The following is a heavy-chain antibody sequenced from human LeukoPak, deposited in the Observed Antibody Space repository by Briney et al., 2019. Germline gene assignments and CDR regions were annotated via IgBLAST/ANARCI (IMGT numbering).Heavy chain of an antibody. J-gene: IGHJ4*02. D-gene: IGHD3-22*01. CDR1: GGNFSSYA. CDR2: IIPIFVTA. CDR3: ARDRDVYYYDRSGYDY. Sequence: GSSVKVSCKASGGNFSSYAISWVRQAPGQGPEWMGRIIPIFVTANYAQKFQGRGTLTADKSTRTAYMELSSLRSDDTAVDYCARDRDVYYYDRSGYDYWGQGTLVTVSS. V-gene: IGHV1-69*06.